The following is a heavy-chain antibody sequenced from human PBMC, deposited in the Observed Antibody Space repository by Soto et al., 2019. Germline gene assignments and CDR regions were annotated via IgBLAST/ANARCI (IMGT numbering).Heavy chain of an antibody. Sequence: PSETLSLTCTVSGGSIGTFYWPWIRQPPGKGLEWIGYIVDGVSSKYNPSLKSRVTISVEKSKNQFSLQLRSLTAADTAVYYCARGKGTAARLGNWFDPWGQETLVTVSS. CDR2: IVDGVSS. D-gene: IGHD6-6*01. CDR1: GGSIGTFY. V-gene: IGHV4-59*01. CDR3: ARGKGTAARLGNWFDP. J-gene: IGHJ5*02.